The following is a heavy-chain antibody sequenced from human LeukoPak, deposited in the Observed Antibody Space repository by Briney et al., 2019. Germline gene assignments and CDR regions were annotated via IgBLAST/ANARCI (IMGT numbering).Heavy chain of an antibody. CDR1: GFTFSSYA. D-gene: IGHD6-13*01. J-gene: IGHJ4*02. CDR2: ISSNGGSK. Sequence: GGSLRLSCAASGFTFSSYAMHWVRQAPGKGLEYVSAISSNGGSKYYASSVKGRFTISRNNSKNTLYLQMGSMRAEDLAVYYCARGGSSWYDAVAVAGGFDYWGQGTLVTVSS. V-gene: IGHV3-64*01. CDR3: ARGGSSWYDAVAVAGGFDY.